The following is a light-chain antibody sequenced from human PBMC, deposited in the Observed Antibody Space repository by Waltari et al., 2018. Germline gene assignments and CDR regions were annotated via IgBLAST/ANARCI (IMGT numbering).Light chain of an antibody. Sequence: QSVLTQPPSTSGTPGQGVTISCSGGSSTTGSNSVYWYLQFPGTAPKRLMFKNDQRPSGVPDRISGSKSGTSASLAITGLRSDDEGDYYCAAWDDSLNGWEFGGGTKVTVL. J-gene: IGLJ2*01. CDR1: SSTTGSNS. V-gene: IGLV1-47*01. CDR3: AAWDDSLNGWE. CDR2: KND.